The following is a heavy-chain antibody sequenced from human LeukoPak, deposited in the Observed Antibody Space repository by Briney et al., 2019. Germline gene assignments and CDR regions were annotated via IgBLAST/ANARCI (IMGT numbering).Heavy chain of an antibody. D-gene: IGHD6-13*01. CDR3: ARRVAAAGWPGSYYMDV. Sequence: GGSLRLSCAASGFTLNSYLMSWVRQAPGRGLEWVANINKDGSEDSYLDSVTGRFTISRDNAKNSLYLQMNSLRAEDTAVYYCARRVAAAGWPGSYYMDVWGKGTTVTVSS. CDR1: GFTLNSYL. V-gene: IGHV3-7*01. CDR2: INKDGSED. J-gene: IGHJ6*03.